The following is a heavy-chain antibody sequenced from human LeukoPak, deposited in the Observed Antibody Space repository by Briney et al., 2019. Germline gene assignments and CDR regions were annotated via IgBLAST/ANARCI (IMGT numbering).Heavy chain of an antibody. CDR2: TSAYNGNT. J-gene: IGHJ5*02. V-gene: IGHV1-18*01. CDR1: GYTFTSYG. CDR3: ARVAAAANNWFDP. Sequence: GASVKVSCKASGYTFTSYGISWVRQAPGQGLEWMGWTSAYNGNTNYAQKLQGKVTMTTDTSTSTAYMELRSLRSDDTAVYYCARVAAAANNWFDPWGQGTLVTVSS. D-gene: IGHD6-13*01.